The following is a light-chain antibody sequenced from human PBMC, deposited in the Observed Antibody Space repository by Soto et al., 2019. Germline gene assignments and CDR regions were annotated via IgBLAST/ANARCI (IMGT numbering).Light chain of an antibody. J-gene: IGLJ1*01. V-gene: IGLV2-8*01. Sequence: QSVLTQPPSASGSLGQSVTISCTGTSSDIGTYDYVSWYQQHPGRAPKLIIFEVSKRPLGVPDRFSGSKSGNTASLIVSGRQPDDEAEYNFTSYIGSNNPSFGSWTKVTVL. CDR2: EVS. CDR1: SSDIGTYDY. CDR3: TSYIGSNNPS.